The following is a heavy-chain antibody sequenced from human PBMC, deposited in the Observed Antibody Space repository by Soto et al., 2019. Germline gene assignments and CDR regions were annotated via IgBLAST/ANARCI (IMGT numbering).Heavy chain of an antibody. CDR1: GYTFTSYA. D-gene: IGHD1-26*01. CDR3: ARGLGLYYFDY. V-gene: IGHV1-3*01. Sequence: QVQLVQSGAEVKKPGASVKVSCKASGYTFTSYAMHWVRQAPGQRLEWMGRINAGNGNTKYSQKFQGRVTITRDTSASTAYMELSSLRSEDTAVYYCARGLGLYYFDYWGQGTLVTVSS. J-gene: IGHJ4*02. CDR2: INAGNGNT.